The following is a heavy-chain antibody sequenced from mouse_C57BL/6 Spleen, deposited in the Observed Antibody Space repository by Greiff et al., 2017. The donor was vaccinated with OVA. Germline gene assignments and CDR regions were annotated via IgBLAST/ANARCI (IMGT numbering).Heavy chain of an antibody. J-gene: IGHJ1*03. CDR2: INPSNGGT. D-gene: IGHD1-1*01. V-gene: IGHV1-53*01. Sequence: QVQLQQPGTELVKPGASVKLSCKASGYTFTSYWMHWVKQRPGQGLEWIGNINPSNGGTNYNEKFKSKATLTVDKSSSTAYMQLSSLTSEDSAVYYCARGSIATVVADWYFDVWGTGTTVTVSS. CDR3: ARGSIATVVADWYFDV. CDR1: GYTFTSYW.